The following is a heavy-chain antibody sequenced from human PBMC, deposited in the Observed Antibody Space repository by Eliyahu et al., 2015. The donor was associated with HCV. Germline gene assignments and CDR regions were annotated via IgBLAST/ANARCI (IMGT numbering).Heavy chain of an antibody. V-gene: IGHV4-34*01. CDR3: SRLRTYDFGDDVDV. J-gene: IGHJ6*02. Sequence: QVLLQQWDSGLLKPSETLSLTCAVYGGPFRGFYWTWVRQPPGKGLEWIGETSHRGNSNYNPSLEGRVTMSLDTTERQFSLKLTSVTAADTGVYYCSRLRTYDFGDDVDVWGQGTMVTVSS. D-gene: IGHD3-3*01. CDR2: TSHRGNS. CDR1: GGPFRGFY.